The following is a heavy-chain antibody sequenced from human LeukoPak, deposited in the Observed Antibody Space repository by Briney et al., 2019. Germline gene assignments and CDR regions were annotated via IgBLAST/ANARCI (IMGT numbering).Heavy chain of an antibody. Sequence: GVLRLSCTVSGFTVSSNSMSWVRQAPGKGLEWVSFIYSDNTHYSDSVKGRFTISRDNSKNTLYLQMNSLRAEDTALYYCARVGGRTVAGMSYYYYYMDVWGKGTTVTVSS. D-gene: IGHD6-19*01. CDR1: GFTVSSNS. CDR2: IYSDNT. V-gene: IGHV3-53*01. CDR3: ARVGGRTVAGMSYYYYYMDV. J-gene: IGHJ6*03.